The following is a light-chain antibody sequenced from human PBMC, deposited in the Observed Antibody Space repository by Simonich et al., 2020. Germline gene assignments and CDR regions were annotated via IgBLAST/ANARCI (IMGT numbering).Light chain of an antibody. CDR2: GAY. Sequence: DIVMTQSPDSLAVSLGERATINCKSSQSVLYSSNNKNYLAWYQQKPGKAPRLLIYGAYTRATGIPARFSGSGSGTEFTLTISSLQSEDFAVYYCQQYYSTPQTFGQGTKVEIK. J-gene: IGKJ1*01. V-gene: IGKV4-1*01. CDR3: QQYYSTPQT. CDR1: QSVLYSSNNKNY.